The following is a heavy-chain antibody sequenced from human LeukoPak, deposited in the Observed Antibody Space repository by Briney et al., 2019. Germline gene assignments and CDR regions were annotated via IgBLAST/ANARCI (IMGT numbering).Heavy chain of an antibody. D-gene: IGHD3-22*01. CDR1: GGSISSYY. V-gene: IGHV4-59*08. Sequence: SETLSLTCTVSGGSISSYYWSWIRQPPGKGLEWIGYIYYSGSTNYNPSLKSRVTISVDTSKNQFSLKLSSVTAADTAVYYCARQLGYYYDSSGYFDYWGQGTLVTVSS. CDR2: IYYSGST. J-gene: IGHJ4*02. CDR3: ARQLGYYYDSSGYFDY.